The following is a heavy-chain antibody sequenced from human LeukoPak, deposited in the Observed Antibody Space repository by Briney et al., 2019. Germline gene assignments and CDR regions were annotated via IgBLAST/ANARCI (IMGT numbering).Heavy chain of an antibody. CDR2: IWYDGSNK. V-gene: IGHV3-33*01. CDR1: GFTFSSYG. D-gene: IGHD5-18*01. Sequence: PGRSLRLSCAASGFTFSSYGMHWVRQAPGKGLEWVAVIWYDGSNKYYADSVKGRFTISRDNSKNTLYLQMNSLRAEDTAVYYCASASSYGALDYWGQGTLVTVSS. CDR3: ASASSYGALDY. J-gene: IGHJ4*02.